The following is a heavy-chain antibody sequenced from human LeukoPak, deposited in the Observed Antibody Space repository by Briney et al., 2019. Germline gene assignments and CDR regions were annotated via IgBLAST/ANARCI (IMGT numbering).Heavy chain of an antibody. CDR3: ASRSGRNYRGMDV. CDR1: GGSTSGYY. V-gene: IGHV4-59*01. D-gene: IGHD5-24*01. J-gene: IGHJ6*02. Sequence: SETLSLTCTVSGGSTSGYYWNWVRQPPGKGLEWIGHAYYTGRTDYNPSLKSRVTISVETSKAHFSLKLNSVTPADTGVYYCASRSGRNYRGMDVWGQGIMVTVSS. CDR2: AYYTGRT.